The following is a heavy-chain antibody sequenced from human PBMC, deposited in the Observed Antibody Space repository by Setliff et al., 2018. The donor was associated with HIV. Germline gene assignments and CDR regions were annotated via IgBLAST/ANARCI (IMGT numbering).Heavy chain of an antibody. Sequence: GGSLRLSCAASGFSFRGYSTNWVRQAPGKGLEWVSSISSSSDYIYYADSVEGRFIISRDNAKNSLYLQMNSLRAEDTAVYYCARDFRIQLWLRSPFDYWGQGTLVTVSS. V-gene: IGHV3-21*01. CDR3: ARDFRIQLWLRSPFDY. CDR1: GFSFRGYS. D-gene: IGHD5-18*01. CDR2: ISSSSDYI. J-gene: IGHJ4*02.